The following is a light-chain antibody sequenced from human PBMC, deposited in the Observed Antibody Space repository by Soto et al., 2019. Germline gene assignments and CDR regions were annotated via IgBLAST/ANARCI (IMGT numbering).Light chain of an antibody. CDR3: QQYGSSPVT. J-gene: IGKJ1*01. V-gene: IGKV3-20*01. Sequence: EVVMTQSPATLSVSPGERATLSCRASESVGSNLAWYQQKPGQAPRLLIHGASKRATGIPARFSGSGSGTDFTLTISRLEPEDFAVYYCQQYGSSPVTFGQGTKVDIK. CDR2: GAS. CDR1: ESVGSN.